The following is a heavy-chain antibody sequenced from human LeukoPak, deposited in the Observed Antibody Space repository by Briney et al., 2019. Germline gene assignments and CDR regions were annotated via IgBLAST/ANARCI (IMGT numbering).Heavy chain of an antibody. D-gene: IGHD3-22*01. V-gene: IGHV3-30-3*01. CDR1: GFTFSSYA. J-gene: IGHJ4*02. CDR3: ARFTYYDSSGSPGY. Sequence: GGSLRLSCAASGFTFSSYAMHWVRQAPGKGLEWVAVMSYDGSNKYYADSVKGRFTISRDNSKNTLYLQVNSLRAEDTAVYYCARFTYYDSSGSPGYWGQGTLVTVSS. CDR2: MSYDGSNK.